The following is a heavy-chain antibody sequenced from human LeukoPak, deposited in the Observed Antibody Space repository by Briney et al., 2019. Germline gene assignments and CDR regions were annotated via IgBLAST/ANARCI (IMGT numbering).Heavy chain of an antibody. CDR2: IYSGGST. V-gene: IGHV3-53*01. CDR3: ARARGPSQRLAHFDY. Sequence: GGSLRLSCAASGFTVSSNYTSWVRQAPGKGLEWVSVIYSGGSTYYADSVKGRFTISRDNSKNTLYLQMNSLRAEDTAVYYCARARGPSQRLAHFDYWGQGTLVTVSA. CDR1: GFTVSSNY. D-gene: IGHD6-25*01. J-gene: IGHJ4*02.